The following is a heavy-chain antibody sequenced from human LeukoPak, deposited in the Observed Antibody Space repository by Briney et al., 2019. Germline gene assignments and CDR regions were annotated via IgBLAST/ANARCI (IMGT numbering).Heavy chain of an antibody. D-gene: IGHD3-10*01. CDR3: ARQPGSGGMVREYYFDY. CDR2: IYYSGST. J-gene: IGHJ4*02. Sequence: SETLSLTCTVSGGSISSSSYYWGWIRQPPGKGLEWIGSIYYSGSTYYNPSLKSRVTISVDTSKNQFSLKLSSVTAADTAVYYCARQPGSGGMVREYYFDYWGQGTLVTVSS. V-gene: IGHV4-39*01. CDR1: GGSISSSSYY.